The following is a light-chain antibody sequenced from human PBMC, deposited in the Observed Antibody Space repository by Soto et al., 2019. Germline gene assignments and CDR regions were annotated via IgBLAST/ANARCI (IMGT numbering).Light chain of an antibody. CDR3: QHYNNWPA. V-gene: IGKV3-15*01. CDR2: GAS. J-gene: IGKJ1*01. CDR1: QSVRSN. Sequence: EILMTQSPATLSVSPGDSATLSCRASQSVRSNLAWYQQKPGQSPRLLIYGASTRATGVPARFSGSGSGTEFTLTISSLQSEDFAVYYCQHYNNWPAFGQGTKVEIK.